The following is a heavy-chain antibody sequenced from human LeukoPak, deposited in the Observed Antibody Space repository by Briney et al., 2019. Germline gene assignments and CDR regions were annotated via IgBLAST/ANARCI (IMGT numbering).Heavy chain of an antibody. Sequence: SQTLSLTCTVSGGSISSGAYYWTWIRQPPGKGLEWIGYIYHSGSTYYNPSLKSRVTISVDTSKNQFSLKLSSVTAADTAVYYCARVEGLEFDYWGQGTLVTVSS. J-gene: IGHJ4*02. V-gene: IGHV4-30-2*05. CDR2: IYHSGST. CDR1: GGSISSGAYY. D-gene: IGHD3/OR15-3a*01. CDR3: ARVEGLEFDY.